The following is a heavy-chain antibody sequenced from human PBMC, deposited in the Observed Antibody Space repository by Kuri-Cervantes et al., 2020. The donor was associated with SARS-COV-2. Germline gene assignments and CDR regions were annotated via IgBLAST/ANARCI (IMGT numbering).Heavy chain of an antibody. J-gene: IGHJ3*02. CDR1: GGSFRGYY. V-gene: IGHV4-59*10. D-gene: IGHD6-13*01. CDR3: ARDLRPKAAAGTRNAFDI. Sequence: GSLRLSFDVYGGSFRGYYWSGIRQLPGKGLEWIGRIYTSGATNYNPSLKSPVTPSVDTSKSQFSLKLSSVTAADPAVYYCARDLRPKAAAGTRNAFDIWGQGTMVTVSS. CDR2: IYTSGAT.